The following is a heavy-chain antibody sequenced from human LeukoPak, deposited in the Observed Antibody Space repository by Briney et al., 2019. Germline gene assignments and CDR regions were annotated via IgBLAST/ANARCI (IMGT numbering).Heavy chain of an antibody. J-gene: IGHJ3*02. CDR3: AKASSSGDDAFDI. D-gene: IGHD3-22*01. CDR1: GFTFSSYA. V-gene: IGHV3-23*01. CDR2: ISGSGGST. Sequence: PGGSLRLSCAASGFTFSSYAMSWVRQAQGKGLEWVSAISGSGGSTYYADSVKGRFTISRDNSKNTLYLQMNSLRAEDTAVYYCAKASSSGDDAFDIWGQGTMVTVSS.